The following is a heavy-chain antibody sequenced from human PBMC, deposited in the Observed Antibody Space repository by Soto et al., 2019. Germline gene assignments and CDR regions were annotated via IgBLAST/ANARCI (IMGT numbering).Heavy chain of an antibody. D-gene: IGHD3-9*01. CDR2: IYYSGST. V-gene: IGHV4-59*01. CDR3: AGGSYYDSLTGYYNWFDP. CDR1: GGSISSYY. Sequence: SEALSLTCTVSGGSISSYYWSWIRQPPGKGLEWIGYIYYSGSTNYNPSLKSRVTISVDTSKNQFSLKLSSVTAADTAVYYCAGGSYYDSLTGYYNWFDPWGQGTLVTVSS. J-gene: IGHJ5*02.